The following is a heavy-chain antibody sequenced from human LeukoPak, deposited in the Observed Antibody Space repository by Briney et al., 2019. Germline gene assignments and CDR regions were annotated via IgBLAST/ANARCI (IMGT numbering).Heavy chain of an antibody. CDR2: IYHSGST. CDR3: ARVHGSGSYYRGVDP. D-gene: IGHD3-10*01. V-gene: IGHV4-30-2*01. J-gene: IGHJ5*02. Sequence: PSETLSLTCAVSGGSISSGGYSWSWIRQPPGKGLEWIGYIYHSGSTYYNPSLKSRVTISVDRSKNQFSLKLSSVTAADTAVYYCARVHGSGSYYRGVDPWGQGTLVTVSS. CDR1: GGSISSGGYS.